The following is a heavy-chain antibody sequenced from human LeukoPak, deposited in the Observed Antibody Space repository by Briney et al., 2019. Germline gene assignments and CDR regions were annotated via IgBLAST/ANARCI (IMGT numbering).Heavy chain of an antibody. Sequence: RPSETLSLTCTVSGGSISSYYWSWIRQPPGKGLEWIGYIYYSGSTNYNPSLKSRVTISVDTSKNQFSLKLSSVTAADTAVHYCAGCGSGLCDYWGQGTLVTVSS. D-gene: IGHD3-22*01. CDR2: IYYSGST. J-gene: IGHJ4*02. V-gene: IGHV4-59*12. CDR1: GGSISSYY. CDR3: AGCGSGLCDY.